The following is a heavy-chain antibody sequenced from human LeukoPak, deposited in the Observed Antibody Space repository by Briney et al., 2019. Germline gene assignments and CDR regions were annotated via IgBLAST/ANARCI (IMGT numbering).Heavy chain of an antibody. CDR2: IIPIFGTA. V-gene: IGHV1-69*13. J-gene: IGHJ4*02. D-gene: IGHD2-15*01. CDR1: GGTFSSYA. CDR3: ARDLSGYCSGGGCPAGY. Sequence: ASVKVSCKASGGTFSSYAISWVRQAPGQGLEWMGGIIPIFGTANYAQKFQGRVTITADESTSTAYMELSSPRSEDTAVYYCARDLSGYCSGGGCPAGYWGQGTLVTVSS.